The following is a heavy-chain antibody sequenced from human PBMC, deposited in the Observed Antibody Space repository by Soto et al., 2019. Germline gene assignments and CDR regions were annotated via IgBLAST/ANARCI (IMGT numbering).Heavy chain of an antibody. CDR3: SSVDAWEALLAH. D-gene: IGHD1-26*01. J-gene: IGHJ4*02. CDR2: IYYSGST. Sequence: QVQLQESGPGLVKPSETLSLTCTVSGASINSGGYYWSWIRQLPGKGLEWIGYIYYSGSTYYNPSLESRVTISLDTSQNQFSLKLSSVTAADTAMYFCSSVDAWEALLAHWGQGILVTVSS. V-gene: IGHV4-31*03. CDR1: GASINSGGYY.